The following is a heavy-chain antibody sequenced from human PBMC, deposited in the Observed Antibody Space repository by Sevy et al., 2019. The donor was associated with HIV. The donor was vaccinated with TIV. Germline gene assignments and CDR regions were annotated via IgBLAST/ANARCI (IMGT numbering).Heavy chain of an antibody. CDR1: GFSFGEYA. V-gene: IGHV3-49*03. CDR2: IRGKAFGGTT. J-gene: IGHJ4*02. CDR3: SREAGVVVVVAANQFDY. D-gene: IGHD2-15*01. Sequence: GGSLRLSCSASGFSFGEYAMSWFRQAPGKGLEWVAFIRGKAFGGTTEYAASVKGRFTISRDDSKSIDYLQMISLKTEDTAVYYCSREAGVVVVVAANQFDYWGQGTLVTVSS.